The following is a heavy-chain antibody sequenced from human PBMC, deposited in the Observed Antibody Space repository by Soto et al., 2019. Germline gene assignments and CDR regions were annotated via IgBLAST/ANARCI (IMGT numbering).Heavy chain of an antibody. D-gene: IGHD3-16*01. J-gene: IGHJ6*02. Sequence: QVQLVQSGAEVKNPGASVKVSCTASGYTFTRYGIGWARQAPGQGLEWMGWINTYNGNTNYAQNVQGRVTLTTDTSTSTAYMELRSLRSNDTAIYYCAMVDVYVTPSPQDVWGQGTTVIVYS. CDR3: AMVDVYVTPSPQDV. CDR2: INTYNGNT. CDR1: GYTFTRYG. V-gene: IGHV1-18*01.